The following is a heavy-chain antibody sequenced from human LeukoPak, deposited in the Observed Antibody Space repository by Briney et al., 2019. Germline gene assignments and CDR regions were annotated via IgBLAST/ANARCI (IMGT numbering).Heavy chain of an antibody. CDR1: GVSINTCCYY. V-gene: IGHV4-61*01. D-gene: IGHD5-18*01. CDR2: KYYSGST. Sequence: SETLSLTCDVSGVSINTCCYYWTWIRQPPGKGLEWIGYKYYSGSTRYNSPLRSRLTISLDSSKNQFSLRLTSVTAADTAVYYCARGRSYGFDFDSWGPGTLVIVSS. CDR3: ARGRSYGFDFDS. J-gene: IGHJ4*02.